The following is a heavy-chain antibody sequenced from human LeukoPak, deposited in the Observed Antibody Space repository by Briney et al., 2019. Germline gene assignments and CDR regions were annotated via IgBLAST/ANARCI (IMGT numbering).Heavy chain of an antibody. D-gene: IGHD3-10*01. J-gene: IGHJ4*02. CDR1: GFTFSSYG. CDR2: ISYDGSNK. Sequence: PGGSLRLSCAASGFTFSSYGMHWVRQAPGKGLEWVAVISYDGSNKYYADSVKGRFTISRDNSKNTLYLQMNSLRAEDTAVYYCAKVIDYYGSGSYSLDYWGQGTLVTVSS. CDR3: AKVIDYYGSGSYSLDY. V-gene: IGHV3-30*18.